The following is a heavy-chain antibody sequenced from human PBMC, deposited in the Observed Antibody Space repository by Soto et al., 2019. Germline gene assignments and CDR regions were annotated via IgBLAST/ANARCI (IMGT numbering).Heavy chain of an antibody. J-gene: IGHJ4*02. CDR1: GYTFTSYD. D-gene: IGHD5-18*01. Sequence: ASVKVSCKASGYTFTSYDINWVRQATGQGLEWMGWMNPNNGDAGFAQKFQGRVTMTEDTSTDTAYMELSSLRSEDTAVYYCATEKNSYGLYYFDYWGQGTLVTVSS. CDR2: MNPNNGDA. CDR3: ATEKNSYGLYYFDY. V-gene: IGHV1-8*01.